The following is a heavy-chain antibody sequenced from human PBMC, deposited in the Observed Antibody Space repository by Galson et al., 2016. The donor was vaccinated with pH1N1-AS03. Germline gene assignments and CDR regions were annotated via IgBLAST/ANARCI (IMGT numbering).Heavy chain of an antibody. CDR3: AKYSDSDEAFDI. J-gene: IGHJ3*02. V-gene: IGHV1-2*06. D-gene: IGHD4-11*01. CDR2: LTPNSGVT. CDR1: GYTFTDYY. Sequence: SVKVSCKASGYTFTDYYIHWVRQAPGQGLEWMGRLTPNSGVTNYAQKFQDRVTMTRDMSLTTAYMEVSRLRSEDTAIYYCAKYSDSDEAFDIWGQGTMVTVSS.